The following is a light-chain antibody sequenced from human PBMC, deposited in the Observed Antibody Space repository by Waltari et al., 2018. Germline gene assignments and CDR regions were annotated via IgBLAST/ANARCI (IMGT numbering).Light chain of an antibody. V-gene: IGKV3-20*01. CDR2: GAS. CDR1: QSVSSSY. CDR3: QQYGSSPPVT. Sequence: EIVLTQSPGTLSLSPGERATLSCRASQSVSSSYLAWYQQKPGQAPRLLIYGASSRATGIPDRFSGSGSGTDFTLTISRLEPEGFAVYYCQQYGSSPPVTFGGGTKVEIK. J-gene: IGKJ4*01.